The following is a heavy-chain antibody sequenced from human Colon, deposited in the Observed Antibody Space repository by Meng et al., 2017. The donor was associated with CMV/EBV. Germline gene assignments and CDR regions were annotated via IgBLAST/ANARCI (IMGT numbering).Heavy chain of an antibody. CDR2: IRNDKSYE. V-gene: IGHV3-30*02. CDR1: GFTFRTYG. D-gene: IGHD4-17*01. Sequence: QVQLVESGGGAVQPGGSLRLSCAASGFTFRTYGMHWVRQAPGKGLEWVAFIRNDKSYEYYADSVQGRFTISRDNSNDMLYLQMNSLRGADTAVYYCAKVADYADFVMDSWGQGNLVTVSS. J-gene: IGHJ4*02. CDR3: AKVADYADFVMDS.